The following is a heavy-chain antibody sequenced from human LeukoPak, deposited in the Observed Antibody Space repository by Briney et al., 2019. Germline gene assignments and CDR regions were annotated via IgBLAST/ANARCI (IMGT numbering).Heavy chain of an antibody. Sequence: SETLSLTCTVSGDSISSFYWSWIRQPPGKGLELLGYISHSGTTNYNPSLQSRVTISVDTSKNQFSLKLSSVTAADTAVYYCARVMGTAMVEVFAFDIWGQGTMVTVSS. V-gene: IGHV4-59*01. CDR2: ISHSGTT. J-gene: IGHJ3*02. CDR1: GDSISSFY. D-gene: IGHD5-18*01. CDR3: ARVMGTAMVEVFAFDI.